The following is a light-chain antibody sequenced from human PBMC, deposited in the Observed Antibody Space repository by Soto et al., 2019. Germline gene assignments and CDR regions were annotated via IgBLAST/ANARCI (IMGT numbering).Light chain of an antibody. CDR2: EVS. CDR3: SSYTATRGV. CDR1: ISDFGGYNY. V-gene: IGLV2-14*03. Sequence: QCLLTQPAYVSGSRGQSITISCTGTISDFGGYNYVSWYQQHPGKAPKLMIYEVSNRPSGVSNRFSGSKSGNTASLTISGLQAEDEADYYCSSYTATRGVFGTGTKVTVL. J-gene: IGLJ1*01.